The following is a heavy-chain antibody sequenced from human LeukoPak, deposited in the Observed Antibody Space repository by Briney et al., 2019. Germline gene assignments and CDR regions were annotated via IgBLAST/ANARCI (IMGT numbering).Heavy chain of an antibody. D-gene: IGHD5-18*01. CDR3: AREASGYSYGYGDY. CDR2: IYSSGST. V-gene: IGHV4-4*07. J-gene: IGHJ4*02. CDR1: GGSINSYY. Sequence: SETLSLTRTVSGGSINSYYWNWIRQPAGKGLEWIGRIYSSGSTDYNPSLKSRVTMSVDTSKNQISLRLSSVTAADTAVYYCAREASGYSYGYGDYWGQGTQVTVSS.